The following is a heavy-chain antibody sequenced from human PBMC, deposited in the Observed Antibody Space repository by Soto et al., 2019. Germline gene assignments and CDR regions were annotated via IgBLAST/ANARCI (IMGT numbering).Heavy chain of an antibody. CDR3: ARGEVNWFDP. Sequence: SVKVSCKASGYSFIGYYMHWVRQAPGQGLEWMGWINPKSGVTNYAQKFQGRVTMTRDTSITTAYMELSSLRYDDTDVYYCARGEVNWFDPWGQGTLVTVYS. V-gene: IGHV1-2*02. CDR1: GYSFIGYY. CDR2: INPKSGVT. J-gene: IGHJ5*02.